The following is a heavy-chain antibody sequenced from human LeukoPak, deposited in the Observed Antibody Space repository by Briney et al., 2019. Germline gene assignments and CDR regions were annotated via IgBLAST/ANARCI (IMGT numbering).Heavy chain of an antibody. CDR1: GGTFSSYA. CDR3: ARDHSSGRYYYYYYYMDV. CDR2: IIPIFGTA. J-gene: IGHJ6*03. Sequence: SGKVSCKASGGTFSSYAISWVRQAPGQGLEWMGRIIPIFGTANYAQKFQGRVTITTDESTSTAYMELSSLRSEDTAVYYCARDHSSGRYYYYYYYMDVWGKGTTVTVSS. V-gene: IGHV1-69*05. D-gene: IGHD6-19*01.